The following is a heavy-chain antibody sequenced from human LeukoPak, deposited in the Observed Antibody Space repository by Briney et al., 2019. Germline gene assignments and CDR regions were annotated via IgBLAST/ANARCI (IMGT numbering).Heavy chain of an antibody. CDR1: GGSFSGYY. D-gene: IGHD2-15*01. CDR2: INHSGST. CDR3: ARRWGYCSGGSCRLNWFDP. V-gene: IGHV4-34*01. J-gene: IGHJ5*02. Sequence: PSETLSLTCAVYGGSFSGYYWSWIRRPPGKGLEWIGEINHSGSTNYNPSLKSRVTISVDTSKNQFSLKLSSVTAADTAVYYCARRWGYCSGGSCRLNWFDPWGQGTLVTVSS.